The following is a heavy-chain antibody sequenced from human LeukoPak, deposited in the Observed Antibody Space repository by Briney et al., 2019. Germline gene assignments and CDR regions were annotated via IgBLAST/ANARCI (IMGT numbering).Heavy chain of an antibody. Sequence: GGSLRLSCAASGFTFSDYWMHWVRQAPGKELVWVSRINTDGTSTKYADSVKGRFTISRDNARNTVYLQMNSLRAEDTAVYYCARARYSYTGIVDYWGQGTLVTVSS. CDR2: INTDGTST. J-gene: IGHJ4*02. V-gene: IGHV3-74*01. D-gene: IGHD5-18*01. CDR1: GFTFSDYW. CDR3: ARARYSYTGIVDY.